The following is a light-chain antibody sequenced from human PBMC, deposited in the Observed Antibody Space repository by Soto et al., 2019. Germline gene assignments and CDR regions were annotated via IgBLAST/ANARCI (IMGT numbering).Light chain of an antibody. CDR3: QQYNSYSLIT. V-gene: IGKV1-5*01. CDR1: QSISSW. Sequence: DIQMTQSPSTLSASVGDRVTITCRASQSISSWLAWYQQKPGKAPKLLIYDASSLESGVPSRFSGSGSGTEFTLTISSLQPDDFATYYCQQYNSYSLITFGQGTRREI. CDR2: DAS. J-gene: IGKJ5*01.